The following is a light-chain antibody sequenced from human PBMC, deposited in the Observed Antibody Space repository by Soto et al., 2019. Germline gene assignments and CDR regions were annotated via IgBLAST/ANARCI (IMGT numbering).Light chain of an antibody. CDR3: SSCASSNTWV. CDR1: SSDVGAYNY. Sequence: QSALTQPPSASGSPGQSVTISCTGTSSDVGAYNYVSWYQQHAGKAPKLVIYEVTKRPSGVPDRFSGSKSANTASLTVSGRQAEDEADYYCSSCASSNTWVFGGGTKLTVL. J-gene: IGLJ3*02. V-gene: IGLV2-8*01. CDR2: EVT.